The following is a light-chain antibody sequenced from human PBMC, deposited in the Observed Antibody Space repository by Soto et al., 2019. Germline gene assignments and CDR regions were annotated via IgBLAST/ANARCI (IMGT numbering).Light chain of an antibody. CDR2: AAS. CDR3: QQYYSYPLCT. J-gene: IGKJ2*02. V-gene: IGKV1-8*01. Sequence: AIRMTQSPSSLSASTGDRVTITCRASQGISSYLAWYQQKPGKAPKLLIYAASTLQSGVPSRFSGSGSGTDFTLTISCLQSEDFATYYCQQYYSYPLCTFGQGTKLEIK. CDR1: QGISSY.